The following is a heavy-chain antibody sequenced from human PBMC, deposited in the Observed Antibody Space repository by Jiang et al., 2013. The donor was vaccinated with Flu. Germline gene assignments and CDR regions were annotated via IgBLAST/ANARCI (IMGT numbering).Heavy chain of an antibody. V-gene: IGHV5-51*01. Sequence: GTEVKKPGESLKISCKASGYNFDSYWIGWVRQMPGKGLEYIGLIFPGDSQTRYSPSFRGQVNITVDKSISTTYLQWSSLKASDSGVYYCARPVLTGGHWFDPWGQGTQVTVSS. CDR1: GYNFDSYW. D-gene: IGHD3-10*01. CDR3: ARPVLTGGHWFDP. CDR2: IFPGDSQT. J-gene: IGHJ5*02.